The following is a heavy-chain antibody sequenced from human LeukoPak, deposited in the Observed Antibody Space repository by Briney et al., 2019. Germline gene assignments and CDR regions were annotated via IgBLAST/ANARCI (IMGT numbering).Heavy chain of an antibody. Sequence: PSETLSLTCTVSGGSISSSSYHWGWIRQPPGKGLEWIGSIFYSGSTYYNPSLKSRVTISVDTSKNQFSLKLSSVTAADTAVYYCARGGSRYCSTTSCSRGGFDPWGQGTLVTVSS. V-gene: IGHV4-39*07. CDR3: ARGGSRYCSTTSCSRGGFDP. CDR2: IFYSGST. J-gene: IGHJ5*02. D-gene: IGHD2-2*01. CDR1: GGSISSSSYH.